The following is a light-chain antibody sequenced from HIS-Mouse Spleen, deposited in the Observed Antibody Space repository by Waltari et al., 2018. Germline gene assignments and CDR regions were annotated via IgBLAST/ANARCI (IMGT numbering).Light chain of an antibody. CDR3: SSYTSSSVV. V-gene: IGLV2-14*03. J-gene: IGLJ2*01. CDR1: SSDVGGYHY. CDR2: DVS. Sequence: QSALTQPASVSGSPGQSITISCPGTSSDVGGYHYVSWYQQHPGKAPKLMIYDVSNRPSGVSNRFSGSKSGNTASLTISGLQAEDEADYYCSSYTSSSVVFGGGTKLTVL.